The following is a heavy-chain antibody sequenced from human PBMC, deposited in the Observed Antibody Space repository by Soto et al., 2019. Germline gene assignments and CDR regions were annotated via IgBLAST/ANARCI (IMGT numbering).Heavy chain of an antibody. V-gene: IGHV4-4*07. Sequence: SETLSLTCSVFGGSISSYYWSWIRQPAGKGLEWIGRIYNSGTTNYNPSLESRVTMSVDPSKNQISLKLSSATAADTAIYYCARGPYCGDECYFAYWGQGTLVTVSS. CDR1: GGSISSYY. J-gene: IGHJ4*02. CDR2: IYNSGTT. CDR3: ARGPYCGDECYFAY. D-gene: IGHD2-21*01.